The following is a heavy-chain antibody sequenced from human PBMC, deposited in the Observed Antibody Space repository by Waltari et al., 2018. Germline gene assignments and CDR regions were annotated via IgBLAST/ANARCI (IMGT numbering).Heavy chain of an antibody. D-gene: IGHD6-6*01. CDR1: GYSFTSYC. V-gene: IGHV5-51*01. CDR3: ARSNEYSSPNWFDP. CDR2: IYPGDSDT. J-gene: IGHJ5*02. Sequence: EVQLVQSGAEVQKPGESLKISCKGSGYSFTSYCLGWVRQIPWKGLEWRGIIYPGDSDTRYSPSVQGQVTISADKSISTAYLQWSSLKASDTAMYYCARSNEYSSPNWFDPWGQGTLVTVSS.